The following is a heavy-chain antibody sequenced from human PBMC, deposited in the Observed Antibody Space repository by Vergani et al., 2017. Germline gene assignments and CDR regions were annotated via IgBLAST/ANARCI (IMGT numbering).Heavy chain of an antibody. CDR3: ARGDNWNKFDC. Sequence: QVQLQESGPGLVKPSETLSLTCTVSGGSISSYYWSWIRQPPGKGLEWIGYIYYSGSTNYNPSLKSRVTISVDTSKNQFSLKLSSVTAADTAVYYCARGDNWNKFDCWGQGTLVTVSA. CDR1: GGSISSYY. V-gene: IGHV4-59*01. D-gene: IGHD1/OR15-1a*01. J-gene: IGHJ4*02. CDR2: IYYSGST.